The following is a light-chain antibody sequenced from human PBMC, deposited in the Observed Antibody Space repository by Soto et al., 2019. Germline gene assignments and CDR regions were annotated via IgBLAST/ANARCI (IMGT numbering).Light chain of an antibody. V-gene: IGKV3-20*01. CDR3: HQYGISPPRT. CDR2: GTS. Sequence: EIVLTQSPGTLSLSPGERATLSCRASQSVSSSYLAWYQQKPGQAPRLLIYGTSSRATGIPDRFSGSGSGTDFTLTITTLEPEDFAVYYCHQYGISPPRTFGQGTKVEIK. J-gene: IGKJ1*01. CDR1: QSVSSSY.